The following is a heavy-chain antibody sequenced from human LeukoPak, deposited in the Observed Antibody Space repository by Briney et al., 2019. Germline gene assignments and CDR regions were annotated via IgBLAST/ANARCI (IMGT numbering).Heavy chain of an antibody. V-gene: IGHV3-11*01. CDR2: ISTNDSNI. CDR1: GFTFTDYY. D-gene: IGHD2-2*02. CDR3: AGGGYCSSTSCYTPHY. J-gene: IGHJ4*02. Sequence: PGGSLRLSCAASGFTFTDYYMSWIRQAPGKGLEWVAYISTNDSNIYYADSVKGRFTISRDNAKNSLYLQMNSLGAEDTAVYYCAGGGYCSSTSCYTPHYWGQGTLVTVSS.